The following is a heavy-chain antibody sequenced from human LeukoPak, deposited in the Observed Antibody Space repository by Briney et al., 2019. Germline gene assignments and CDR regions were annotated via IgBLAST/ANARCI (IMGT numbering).Heavy chain of an antibody. CDR1: GYTFTSYG. D-gene: IGHD3-16*02. Sequence: EASVKVSCKASGYTFTSYGISWVRQAPGQGLEWMGWISAYNGNTNYAQKLQGRVTMTTDTSTSTAYMELRSLRSDGTAVYYCARDVYVWGSYRHPGYFDYWGQGTLVTVSS. CDR3: ARDVYVWGSYRHPGYFDY. CDR2: ISAYNGNT. J-gene: IGHJ4*02. V-gene: IGHV1-18*01.